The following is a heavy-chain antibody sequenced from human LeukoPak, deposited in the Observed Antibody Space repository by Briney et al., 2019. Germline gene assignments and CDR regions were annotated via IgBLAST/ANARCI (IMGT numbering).Heavy chain of an antibody. J-gene: IGHJ4*02. Sequence: PSETQSLTCTVSGGSVSSGSYYWRWIRQPPGKGLEWIGYIYYSGSTNYHPSLKSRVTISVDTSKNQFSLKLNFVTAADTAVYYCAKGSPAAAGIVDYWGQGTLVTVSS. CDR2: IYYSGST. V-gene: IGHV4-61*01. D-gene: IGHD6-13*01. CDR3: AKGSPAAAGIVDY. CDR1: GGSVSSGSYY.